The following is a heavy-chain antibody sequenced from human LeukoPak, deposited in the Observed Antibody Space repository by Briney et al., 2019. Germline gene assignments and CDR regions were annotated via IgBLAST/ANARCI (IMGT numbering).Heavy chain of an antibody. CDR1: EFTFRAYA. Sequence: GGSLRLSCAASEFTFRAYALTWVRQAPGKGLEWVSSISGTGDDTYYADSVKGRFTISRDNSKDTLFLLMSSLRAEDTAVYYCAKWAGDVTHANAWYGSLGHWGLGTPVTVSS. V-gene: IGHV3-23*01. CDR3: AKWAGDVTHANAWYGSLGH. J-gene: IGHJ4*02. D-gene: IGHD6-13*01. CDR2: ISGTGDDT.